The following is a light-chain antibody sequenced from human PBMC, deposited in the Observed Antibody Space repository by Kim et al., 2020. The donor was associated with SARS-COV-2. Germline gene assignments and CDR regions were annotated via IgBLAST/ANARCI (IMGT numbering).Light chain of an antibody. CDR3: QQYNSYPL. V-gene: IGKV1-5*03. CDR1: QSISTY. CDR2: KAS. J-gene: IGKJ2*01. Sequence: DIQMTQSPSSLAASVGDRVTIACRASQSISTYLNWYQQKPGKAPKLLIYKASSLQSGVPSRFSGSGSGTEFTLTISSLQPDDFATYHCQQYNSYPLFGQGTKLEI.